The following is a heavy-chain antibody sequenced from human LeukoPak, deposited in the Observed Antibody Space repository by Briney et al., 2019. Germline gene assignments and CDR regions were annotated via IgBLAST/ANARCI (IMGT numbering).Heavy chain of an antibody. V-gene: IGHV3-20*03. J-gene: IGHJ6*03. CDR2: INWNGGST. Sequence: GGSLRLSSVASGFTFDDYVMSCVREAPGKGLEWVSAINWNGGSTGYAESVKGPFTTCRDNAKKSIYLQMNNLRAEDMALYYCAREDCTNGVCPLDYYMDVWGKGTTVTVSS. CDR3: AREDCTNGVCPLDYYMDV. CDR1: GFTFDDYV. D-gene: IGHD2-8*01.